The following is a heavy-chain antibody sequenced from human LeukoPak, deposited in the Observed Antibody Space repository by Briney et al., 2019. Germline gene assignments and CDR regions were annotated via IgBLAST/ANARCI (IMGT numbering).Heavy chain of an antibody. CDR2: INAGGSNT. J-gene: IGHJ6*02. V-gene: IGHV3-23*01. CDR1: GSTFSGYA. D-gene: IGHD1-26*01. CDR3: AKFIVGATIYYYYGMDV. Sequence: GGSLRLSCAASGSTFSGYAMSWVRQAPGKGLEWVSTINAGGSNTYYADSVKGRFTISRDNSKNTLYLQMNSLRAEDTAVYYCAKFIVGATIYYYYGMDVWGQGTTVTVSS.